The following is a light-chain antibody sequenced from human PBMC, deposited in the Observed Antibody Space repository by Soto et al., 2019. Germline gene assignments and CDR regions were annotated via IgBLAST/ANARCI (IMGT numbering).Light chain of an antibody. Sequence: EIVLTQSPATLSLSPGERATLSCRASQSVRSYLAWYQQKPGQAPRLLIYDASNRATGIPARFSGSGSGTDFTLTISSLEPEDFAVYYCHQRNNWPGTFGHGTRLEIK. V-gene: IGKV3-11*01. J-gene: IGKJ5*01. CDR3: HQRNNWPGT. CDR2: DAS. CDR1: QSVRSY.